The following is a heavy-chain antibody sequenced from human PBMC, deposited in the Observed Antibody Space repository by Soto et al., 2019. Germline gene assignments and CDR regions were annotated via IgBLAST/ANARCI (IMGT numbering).Heavy chain of an antibody. CDR1: GFTFSHHH. Sequence: EVQLVESGGGLVQPGGSLRLSCAASGFTFSHHHMDWVRQAPGKGRVWVGRIRNRPNSYPTQYAASEKGRFAVLRDDSENLVYLQMNDLKTEDTAVYYCVRDSGRGFYFDYWGQGAQVTVSS. CDR3: VRDSGRGFYFDY. V-gene: IGHV3-72*01. CDR2: IRNRPNSYPT. J-gene: IGHJ4*02. D-gene: IGHD3-10*01.